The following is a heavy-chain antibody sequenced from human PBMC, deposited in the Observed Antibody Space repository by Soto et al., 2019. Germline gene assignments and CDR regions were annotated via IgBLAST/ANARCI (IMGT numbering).Heavy chain of an antibody. Sequence: ASVKVSCTASGYTFTSYGISWVRQAPGQGLEWMGWISAYNGNTNYAQKLQGRVTMTTDTSTSTAYMELRSLRSDDTAVYYCARDTIFGVVITHYYYGMDVWGQGTTVTVSS. CDR3: ARDTIFGVVITHYYYGMDV. J-gene: IGHJ6*02. CDR2: ISAYNGNT. D-gene: IGHD3-3*01. V-gene: IGHV1-18*01. CDR1: GYTFTSYG.